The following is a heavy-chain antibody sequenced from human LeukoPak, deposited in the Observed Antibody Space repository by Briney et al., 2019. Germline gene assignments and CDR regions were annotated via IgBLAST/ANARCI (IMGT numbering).Heavy chain of an antibody. Sequence: GASVKVSCKASGYTFTGYYMHWVRQAPGQGLEWMGWINPNSGGTNYAQKFQGRVTMTRDTSTSTVYMELSSLRSEDTAVYYCARAVAGAADYWGQGTLVTVSS. J-gene: IGHJ4*02. V-gene: IGHV1-2*02. CDR2: INPNSGGT. D-gene: IGHD6-19*01. CDR1: GYTFTGYY. CDR3: ARAVAGAADY.